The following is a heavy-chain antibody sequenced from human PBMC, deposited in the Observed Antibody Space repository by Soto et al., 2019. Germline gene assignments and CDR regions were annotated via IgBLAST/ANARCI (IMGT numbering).Heavy chain of an antibody. J-gene: IGHJ5*02. Sequence: GGSLRLSCAASGFTLSAYAMSWVRQAPEKGLEWVSAIISNGNTYYADSVKGRFTISRDNSKNTLYLQMHSLRAEDTALYYCARDIRLASRGSWFDPWGQGTLVTVSS. CDR1: GFTLSAYA. CDR3: ARDIRLASRGSWFDP. V-gene: IGHV3-23*01. CDR2: IISNGNT. D-gene: IGHD2-21*01.